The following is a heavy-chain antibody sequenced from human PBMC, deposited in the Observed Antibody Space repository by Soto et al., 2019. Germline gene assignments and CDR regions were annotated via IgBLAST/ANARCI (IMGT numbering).Heavy chain of an antibody. D-gene: IGHD4-17*01. Sequence: GGSLRLSCAASGFTFSSYSMNWVRQAPGKGLEWVSSISSSSSYIYYADSLKGRFTISRDNAKNSLYLQMNSLRAEDTAVYYCARGLREYYFDYWGQGTLVTVSS. J-gene: IGHJ4*02. CDR3: ARGLREYYFDY. CDR1: GFTFSSYS. CDR2: ISSSSSYI. V-gene: IGHV3-21*01.